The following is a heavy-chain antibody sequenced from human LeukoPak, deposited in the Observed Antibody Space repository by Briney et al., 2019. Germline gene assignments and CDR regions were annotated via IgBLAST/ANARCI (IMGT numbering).Heavy chain of an antibody. Sequence: GGSLRLSCVASGWTFTNAWMNWVRQAPGKGLEWVGHIKSKTDGGTTDYAAPVKGRFIISRDDSKHTLYLQMNSLKTDDTAVYYCTKYDTSVNFDYWGQGTLVTVSS. J-gene: IGHJ4*02. CDR2: IKSKTDGGTT. D-gene: IGHD3-22*01. CDR1: GWTFTNAW. V-gene: IGHV3-15*01. CDR3: TKYDTSVNFDY.